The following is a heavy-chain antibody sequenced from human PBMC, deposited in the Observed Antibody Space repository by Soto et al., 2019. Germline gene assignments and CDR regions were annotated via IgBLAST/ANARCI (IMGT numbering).Heavy chain of an antibody. J-gene: IGHJ4*01. D-gene: IGHD1-1*01. CDR1: GGSISSGGYY. Sequence: TLSLTCTVSGGSISSGGYYWSWIRQHPGKGLEWIGYIYYSGSTYYNPSLKSRVTISVDTSKNQFSLKLISETAADTAVYYCARGVQDGYNHRRGVLSFDYWG. CDR3: ARGVQDGYNHRRGVLSFDY. V-gene: IGHV4-31*03. CDR2: IYYSGST.